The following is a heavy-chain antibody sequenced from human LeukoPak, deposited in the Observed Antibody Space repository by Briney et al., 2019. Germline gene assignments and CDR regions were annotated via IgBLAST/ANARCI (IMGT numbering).Heavy chain of an antibody. CDR1: GFTFSGSA. V-gene: IGHV3-73*01. Sequence: GGSLRLSCAASGFTFSGSAMHWVRQASGKGLEWVGRIRSKANSYATAYAASARGRFTISRDDSKNTAYLQMNSLNTEDTAVYYCTKGSAAAGSNNWFDPWGQGTLVTVSS. D-gene: IGHD6-13*01. J-gene: IGHJ5*02. CDR3: TKGSAAAGSNNWFDP. CDR2: IRSKANSYAT.